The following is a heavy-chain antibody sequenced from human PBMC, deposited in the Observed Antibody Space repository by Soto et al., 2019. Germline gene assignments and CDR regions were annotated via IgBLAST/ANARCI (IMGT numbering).Heavy chain of an antibody. D-gene: IGHD1-7*01. CDR3: AKEGRVGTTFIYYGMDV. CDR2: ISNDGSNK. J-gene: IGHJ6*02. CDR1: GFTFSSYG. Sequence: TVGSLRLSCAASGFTFSSYGMHWVRQAPGKGLEWVAVISNDGSNKYYADSVKGRFTISRDNSKNTLYLQMNSLRAEDTAVYYCAKEGRVGTTFIYYGMDVWGQGTTVTVSS. V-gene: IGHV3-30*18.